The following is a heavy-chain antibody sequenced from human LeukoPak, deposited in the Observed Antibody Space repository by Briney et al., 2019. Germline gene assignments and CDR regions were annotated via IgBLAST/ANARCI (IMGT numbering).Heavy chain of an antibody. CDR3: ARDRGSGWPL. CDR1: GGTFSSYA. Sequence: SVKVSYKASGGTFSSYAISWVRQAPGQGLERMGGIIPIFGTANYAQKFQGRVTITADESTSTAYMELSSLRSEDTAVYYCARDRGSGWPLWGQGTLVTVSS. D-gene: IGHD6-19*01. J-gene: IGHJ4*02. V-gene: IGHV1-69*01. CDR2: IIPIFGTA.